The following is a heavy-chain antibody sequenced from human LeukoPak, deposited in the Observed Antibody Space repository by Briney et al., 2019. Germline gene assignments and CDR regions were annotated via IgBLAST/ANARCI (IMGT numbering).Heavy chain of an antibody. Sequence: GGSLRLSCAASGFTFSSYSMNWARQAPGKGLEWVSSISSSSSYIYYADSVKGRFTISRDNAKNSLYLQMNSLRAEDTAVYYCARWYDYVWGSYRYRVFDYWGQGTLVTVSS. J-gene: IGHJ4*02. CDR3: ARWYDYVWGSYRYRVFDY. CDR2: ISSSSSYI. D-gene: IGHD3-16*02. V-gene: IGHV3-21*01. CDR1: GFTFSSYS.